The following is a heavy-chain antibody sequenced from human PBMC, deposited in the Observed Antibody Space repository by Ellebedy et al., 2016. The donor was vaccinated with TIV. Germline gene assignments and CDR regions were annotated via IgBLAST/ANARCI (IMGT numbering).Heavy chain of an antibody. J-gene: IGHJ3*02. Sequence: SETLSLTCTVSGGSISSYYWSWIRQPPGKGLEWIGYIYYSGSTNYNPSLKSRVTKSIDTSQNQFSLNLNSVTAADTAVYYCARAYSSSSGKNAFDIWGQGTMVTVSS. D-gene: IGHD6-6*01. CDR3: ARAYSSSSGKNAFDI. CDR1: GGSISSYY. V-gene: IGHV4-59*01. CDR2: IYYSGST.